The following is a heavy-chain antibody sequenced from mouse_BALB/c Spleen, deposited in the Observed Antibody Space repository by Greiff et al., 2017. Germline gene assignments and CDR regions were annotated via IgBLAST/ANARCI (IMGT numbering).Heavy chain of an antibody. D-gene: IGHD1-1*01. CDR1: GFSLTGYG. V-gene: IGHV2-6-7*01. CDR2: IWGDGST. Sequence: VKLVESGPGLVAPSQSLSITCTVSGFSLTGYGVNWVRQPPGKGLEWLGMIWGDGSTDYNSALKSRLSISKDNSKSQVFLKMNSLQTDDTARYYCARDFAAYYYGSSYYAMDYWGQGTSVTVSS. J-gene: IGHJ4*01. CDR3: ARDFAAYYYGSSYYAMDY.